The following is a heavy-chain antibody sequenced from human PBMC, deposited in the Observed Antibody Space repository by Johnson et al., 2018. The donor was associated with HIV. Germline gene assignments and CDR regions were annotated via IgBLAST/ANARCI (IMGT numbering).Heavy chain of an antibody. CDR1: GFSFDDYA. D-gene: IGHD3-3*01. CDR2: ISWNSGSI. CDR3: ARGNYDFWSGRHRGAFDI. V-gene: IGHV3-9*01. J-gene: IGHJ3*02. Sequence: QLVESGGGLVQPGRSLRLSCAASGFSFDDYAMHWVRQVTGKGLEWVSGISWNSGSIGYVDSVKGRFTVSRDNAKKFLYLHMNSLRAEDTAVYYCARGNYDFWSGRHRGAFDIWGQGTMVTVSS.